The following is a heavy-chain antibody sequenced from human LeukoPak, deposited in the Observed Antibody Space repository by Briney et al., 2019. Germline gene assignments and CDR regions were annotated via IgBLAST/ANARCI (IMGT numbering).Heavy chain of an antibody. J-gene: IGHJ3*02. Sequence: GRSLRLSCAASGFTFSSYGMHWVRQAPGKGLEWVAVIWYDGSNKYYADSVKGRFTISRDNSKNTLYLQMNSLRAEDTAVYYCAREDAAPDASDIWGQGTMVTVSS. V-gene: IGHV3-33*01. CDR2: IWYDGSNK. D-gene: IGHD6-6*01. CDR1: GFTFSSYG. CDR3: AREDAAPDASDI.